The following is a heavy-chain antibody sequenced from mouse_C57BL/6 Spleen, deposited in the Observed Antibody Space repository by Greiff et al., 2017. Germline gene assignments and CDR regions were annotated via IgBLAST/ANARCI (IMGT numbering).Heavy chain of an antibody. D-gene: IGHD1-1*01. J-gene: IGHJ2*01. V-gene: IGHV5-6*02. CDR2: ISSGGSYT. CDR1: GFTFSSYG. CDR3: ARGSTTVVSDY. Sequence: EVMLVESGGDLVKPGGSLKLSCAASGFTFSSYGMSWVRQTPDKRLEWVATISSGGSYTYYPDSVTGRFTISRDNAKNTLYLQMSSLKSEDTAMYYCARGSTTVVSDYWGQGTTLTVSS.